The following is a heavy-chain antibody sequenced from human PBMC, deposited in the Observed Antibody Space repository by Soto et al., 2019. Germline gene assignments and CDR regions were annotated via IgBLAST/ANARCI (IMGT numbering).Heavy chain of an antibody. CDR3: AKDHPSQLYGMDV. CDR2: ISGSGGST. V-gene: IGHV3-23*01. J-gene: IGHJ6*02. D-gene: IGHD2-2*01. CDR1: GFTFSSYA. Sequence: PXESLILSFAASGFTFSSYAMSWVRQAPGKGLEWVSAISGSGGSTYYADSVKGRFTISRDNSKNTLYLQMNSLRAEDTAVYYCAKDHPSQLYGMDVWGQGTTVTVSS.